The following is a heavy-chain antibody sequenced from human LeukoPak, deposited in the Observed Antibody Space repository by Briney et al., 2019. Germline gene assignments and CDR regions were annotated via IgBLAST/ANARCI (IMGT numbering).Heavy chain of an antibody. CDR3: ARSRLRYHAFDI. J-gene: IGHJ3*02. CDR1: GGSISSYY. Sequence: PSETLSLTCTVSGGSISSYYWSWIRQPPGKGLEWIGYIYYSGSTNYNPSLKSRVTISVDTSKNQFSLKLSSVTAADTAVYYCARSRLRYHAFDIWGQGTMVTVSS. CDR2: IYYSGST. D-gene: IGHD3-9*01. V-gene: IGHV4-59*01.